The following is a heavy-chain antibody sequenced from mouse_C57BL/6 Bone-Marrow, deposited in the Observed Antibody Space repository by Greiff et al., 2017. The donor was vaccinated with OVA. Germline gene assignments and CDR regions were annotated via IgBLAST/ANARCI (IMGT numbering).Heavy chain of an antibody. CDR1: GYTFTDYE. D-gene: IGHD2-12*01. CDR3: TSYSKGGLAY. V-gene: IGHV1-15*01. CDR2: IDPETGGT. Sequence: QVQLQQSGAELVRPGASVTLSCKASGYTFTDYEMHWVKQTPVHGLEWIGAIDPETGGTAYNQKFKGKAILTADKSSSTAYLELRSLTSDDCAVYYCTSYSKGGLAYWGQGTLVTVSA. J-gene: IGHJ3*01.